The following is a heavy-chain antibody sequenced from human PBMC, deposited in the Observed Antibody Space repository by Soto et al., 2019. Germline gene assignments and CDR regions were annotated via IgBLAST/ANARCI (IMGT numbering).Heavy chain of an antibody. Sequence: SETLSLTCTVSGGSISGNYWNWIRQPPGKGLEWMGYIFYSGSANYNPSLKSRVTISIDTSKRQFSLKLNSVTAADTAVYYCARDRSPYGDYESYWGQGILVTVFS. V-gene: IGHV4-59*01. J-gene: IGHJ4*02. D-gene: IGHD4-17*01. CDR2: IFYSGSA. CDR1: GGSISGNY. CDR3: ARDRSPYGDYESY.